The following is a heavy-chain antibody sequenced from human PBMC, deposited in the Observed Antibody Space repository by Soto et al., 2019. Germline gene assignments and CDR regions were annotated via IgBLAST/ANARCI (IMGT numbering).Heavy chain of an antibody. CDR2: IYYSGST. J-gene: IGHJ6*03. CDR1: GGSISSYY. CDR3: ARAGTMVRGVIMPNYYYYYMDV. V-gene: IGHV4-59*01. Sequence: SETLSLTCTVSGGSISSYYWSWIRQPPGKGLEWIGYIYYSGSTNYNTSLKSRVTISVDTSKNQFSLKLSSVTAADTAVYYCARAGTMVRGVIMPNYYYYYMDVWAKGPRSPSP. D-gene: IGHD3-10*01.